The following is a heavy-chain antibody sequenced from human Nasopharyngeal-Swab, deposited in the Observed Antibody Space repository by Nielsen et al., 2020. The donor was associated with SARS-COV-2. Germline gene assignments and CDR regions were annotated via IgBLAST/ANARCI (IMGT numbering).Heavy chain of an antibody. D-gene: IGHD5-24*01. CDR2: ISAYNGNT. J-gene: IGHJ4*02. V-gene: IGHV1-18*01. Sequence: ASVKVSCKASGYTFTSYGISWVRQAPGQGLEWMGWISAYNGNTNYAQKFQGRVTMTRDTSTSTVYMELSSLRSEDTAVYYCAREHRRDGYNFGYWGQGTLVTVSS. CDR1: GYTFTSYG. CDR3: AREHRRDGYNFGY.